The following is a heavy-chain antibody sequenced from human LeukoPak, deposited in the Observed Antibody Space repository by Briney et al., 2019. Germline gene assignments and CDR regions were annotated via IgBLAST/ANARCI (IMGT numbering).Heavy chain of an antibody. J-gene: IGHJ6*02. CDR3: ANTPLVTGGHYYGMDV. V-gene: IGHV3-23*01. D-gene: IGHD7-27*01. Sequence: GGSPRLSCAASGFTFSSYAMSWVRQAPGKGLEWVSAISGSGGSTYYADSVKGRFTISRDNSKNTLYLQMNSLRAEDTAVYYCANTPLVTGGHYYGMDVWGQGTTVTVSS. CDR1: GFTFSSYA. CDR2: ISGSGGST.